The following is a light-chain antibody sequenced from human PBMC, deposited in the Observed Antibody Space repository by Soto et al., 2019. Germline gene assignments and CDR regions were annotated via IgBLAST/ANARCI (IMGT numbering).Light chain of an antibody. CDR3: QQSYSNPPT. CDR1: QTIGYY. Sequence: DIQMAQSPSSLSASVGDRVTITCRASQTIGYYLNWYQQIPGRAPNLLIFTASNLPSGVPSRFSGSGSGTDFILTISSLQPEDFATYFCQQSYSNPPTFGQGTKVEIK. CDR2: TAS. J-gene: IGKJ1*01. V-gene: IGKV1-39*01.